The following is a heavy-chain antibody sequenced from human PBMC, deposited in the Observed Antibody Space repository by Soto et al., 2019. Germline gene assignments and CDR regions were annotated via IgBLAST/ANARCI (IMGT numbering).Heavy chain of an antibody. V-gene: IGHV3-9*01. Sequence: SLKISCVASGFNFDEFAMHWVRQAPGKGLEWVSAINWNSDKIDYADSVKGRFTISRDNAKKSVYLQMSSLRPEDTAFYYCAKDAGSTWFNYFDSWGRGTLVTVSS. J-gene: IGHJ4*02. CDR2: INWNSDKI. D-gene: IGHD2-2*01. CDR3: AKDAGSTWFNYFDS. CDR1: GFNFDEFA.